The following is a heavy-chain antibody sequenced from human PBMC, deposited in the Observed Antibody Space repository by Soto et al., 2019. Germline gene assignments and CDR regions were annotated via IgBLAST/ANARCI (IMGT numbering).Heavy chain of an antibody. V-gene: IGHV4-59*01. J-gene: IGHJ5*02. CDR2: IYYSGST. CDR3: ARSRGVYSSSWYWFDP. Sequence: SETLSLTCTVSGGSISSYYWSWIRQPPGKGLEWIGYIYYSGSTNYNPSLKSRVTISVDTSKNQFSLKLSSVTAVDTAVYYCARSRGVYSSSWYWFDPWGQGTLVTVSS. D-gene: IGHD6-13*01. CDR1: GGSISSYY.